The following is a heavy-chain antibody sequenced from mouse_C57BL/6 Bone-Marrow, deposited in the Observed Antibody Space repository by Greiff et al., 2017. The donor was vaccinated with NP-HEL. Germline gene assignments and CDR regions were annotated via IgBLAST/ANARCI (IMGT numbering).Heavy chain of an antibody. J-gene: IGHJ4*01. D-gene: IGHD1-1*01. CDR3: ARQGITTVVATGAMDY. CDR1: GFTFSDYG. V-gene: IGHV5-15*01. CDR2: ISNLAYSI. Sequence: EVKLVESGGGLVQPGGSLKLSCAASGFTFSDYGMAWVRQAPRKGPEWVAFISNLAYSIYYADTVTGRFTISRENAKNTPYLEMSSLRSEDTAMYYCARQGITTVVATGAMDYWGQGTSVTVSS.